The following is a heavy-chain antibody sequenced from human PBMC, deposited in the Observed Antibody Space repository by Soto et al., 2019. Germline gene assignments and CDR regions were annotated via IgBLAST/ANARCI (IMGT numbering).Heavy chain of an antibody. CDR1: GGSISSSSYY. J-gene: IGHJ5*02. CDR3: ATQEVGGSYVYTFDP. D-gene: IGHD1-26*01. V-gene: IGHV4-39*02. CDR2: IYYSGST. Sequence: QLQLQESGPGLVKPSETLSLTCTVSGGSISSSSYYWGWIRQPPGKGLEWIGSIYYSGSTYYNPSLKSPVTRSVDTSKTHFSLKLSSVTAADTAVYYCATQEVGGSYVYTFDPWGQGTLVTVSS.